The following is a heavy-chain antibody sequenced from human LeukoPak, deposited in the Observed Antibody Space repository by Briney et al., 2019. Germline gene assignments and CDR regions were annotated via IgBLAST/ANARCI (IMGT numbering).Heavy chain of an antibody. CDR2: ISSSGNTI. V-gene: IGHV3-48*03. J-gene: IGHJ4*02. D-gene: IGHD1-26*01. Sequence: GGSLRLSCAVSGFTFSSFEFNWVRQAPGKGLEWVSYISSSGNTIYYADSVKGRITISRDNAKNSLYLQMNSLRAEDTAAYYCASGSYSPLEYWGQGTLVTVSS. CDR3: ASGSYSPLEY. CDR1: GFTFSSFE.